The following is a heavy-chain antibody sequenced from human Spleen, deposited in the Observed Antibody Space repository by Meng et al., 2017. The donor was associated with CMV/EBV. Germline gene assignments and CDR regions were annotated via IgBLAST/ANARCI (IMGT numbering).Heavy chain of an antibody. CDR1: GFTVSSNY. V-gene: IGHV3-53*01. CDR3: AKAARRGWFDP. Sequence: GESLKISCAASGFTVSSNYMSWVRQAPGKGLEWGSVIYSGGSTYYADSVKGRFTISRDNSKNTLYLQMNSLRAEDTAVYYCAKAARRGWFDPWGQGTLVTVSS. CDR2: IYSGGST. J-gene: IGHJ5*02.